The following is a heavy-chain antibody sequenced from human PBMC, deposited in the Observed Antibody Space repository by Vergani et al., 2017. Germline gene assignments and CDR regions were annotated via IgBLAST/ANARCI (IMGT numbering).Heavy chain of an antibody. D-gene: IGHD3-10*01. J-gene: IGHJ5*02. V-gene: IGHV1-3*02. CDR3: ARAPRTMVRGGWFDP. Sequence: QVQLVQSGAEVKKPGASVKVSCKASGYTFTSYAMHWVRQAPGQRLEWMGWSNAGNGNTKYSQEFQGRVTITRDTSASTAYMELRSLRSDDTAVYYCARAPRTMVRGGWFDPWGQGTLVTVSS. CDR1: GYTFTSYA. CDR2: SNAGNGNT.